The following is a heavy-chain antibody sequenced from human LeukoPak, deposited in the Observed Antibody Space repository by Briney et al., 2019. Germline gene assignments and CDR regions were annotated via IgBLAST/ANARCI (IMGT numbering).Heavy chain of an antibody. D-gene: IGHD6-19*01. CDR1: GGSISSYY. CDR2: IYYSGST. Sequence: SETLSLTCTVSGGSISSYYWSWIRQPPGKGLEWIGYIYYSGSTNYNPSLKSRVTISVDTSKNQFSLKLSSVTAADTAVYYCARDGWLALGNFDYWGQGTLVTVSS. J-gene: IGHJ4*02. CDR3: ARDGWLALGNFDY. V-gene: IGHV4-59*12.